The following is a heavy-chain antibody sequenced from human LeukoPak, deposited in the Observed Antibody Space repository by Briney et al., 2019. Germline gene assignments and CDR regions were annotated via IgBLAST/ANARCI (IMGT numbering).Heavy chain of an antibody. Sequence: SKTLSLTCTVSGVSVSSGSYYWSWIRQPPGRGLEWIAYIHYSGSAAYNPSLKSRVTISRDMSTNQFSLKMTSVTAADTAVYFCARDMGAPDYGSYSVDYWGQGTLVTVSS. D-gene: IGHD4-23*01. CDR1: GVSVSSGSYY. CDR2: IHYSGSA. J-gene: IGHJ4*02. V-gene: IGHV4-61*01. CDR3: ARDMGAPDYGSYSVDY.